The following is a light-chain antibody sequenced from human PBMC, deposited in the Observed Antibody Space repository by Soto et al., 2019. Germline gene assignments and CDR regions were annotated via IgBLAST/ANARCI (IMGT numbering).Light chain of an antibody. Sequence: QSVLTQPPSVSGAPGQRVTISCTGSSSNIGAGHDVHWYQHLPGTAPKLLIYGNSNRPSGVPDRFSGSKPGTSASLAISGLQAEDEADYYCQSFDKYLSAVVFGGGTKLTVL. V-gene: IGLV1-40*01. CDR1: SSNIGAGHD. CDR2: GNS. J-gene: IGLJ2*01. CDR3: QSFDKYLSAVV.